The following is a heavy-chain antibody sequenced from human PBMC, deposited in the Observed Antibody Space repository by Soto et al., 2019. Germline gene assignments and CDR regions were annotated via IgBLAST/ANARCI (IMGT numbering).Heavy chain of an antibody. V-gene: IGHV3-7*03. J-gene: IGHJ6*02. Sequence: GGSLRLSCAASGFTFSSYWMSWVRQAPGKGLEWVANIKQDGSEKCYVDSVKGRFTISRDNAKNSLYLQMNSLRAEDTAVYYCARDPQGSRITIFGVVISPYDYYGMDVWGQGTTVTVSS. CDR2: IKQDGSEK. CDR3: ARDPQGSRITIFGVVISPYDYYGMDV. CDR1: GFTFSSYW. D-gene: IGHD3-3*01.